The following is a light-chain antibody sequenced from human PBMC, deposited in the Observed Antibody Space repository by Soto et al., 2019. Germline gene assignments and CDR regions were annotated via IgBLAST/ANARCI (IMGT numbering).Light chain of an antibody. CDR2: SNN. V-gene: IGLV1-44*01. J-gene: IGLJ2*01. Sequence: QAVVTQPPSASGTPGQRVTISCSGSSSNIGSNTVNWYQQLPGTAPKLLIYSNNQRPSGVPDRFSGSKSGTSASLAISGLQSEDEADYYCALWDDSLNGVVFGGGTKLTVL. CDR1: SSNIGSNT. CDR3: ALWDDSLNGVV.